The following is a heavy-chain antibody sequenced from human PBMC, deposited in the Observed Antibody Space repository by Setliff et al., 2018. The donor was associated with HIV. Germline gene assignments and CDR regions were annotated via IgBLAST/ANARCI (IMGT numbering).Heavy chain of an antibody. CDR3: ARDPGEGGGGFLEWTIGYYYYMDV. D-gene: IGHD3-3*01. CDR1: GGTFSSYA. Sequence: ASVKVSCKASGGTFSSYAISWVRQAPGQGLEWMGRTITIFGTTNYAQKFQGRVTITADKSTSTAYMELSSLRSEDTAVYYCARDPGEGGGGFLEWTIGYYYYMDVWGKGTTVTVSS. V-gene: IGHV1-69*06. CDR2: TITIFGTT. J-gene: IGHJ6*03.